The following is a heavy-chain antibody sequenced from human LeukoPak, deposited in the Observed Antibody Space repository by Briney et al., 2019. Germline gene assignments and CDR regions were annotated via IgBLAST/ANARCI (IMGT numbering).Heavy chain of an antibody. CDR1: GGSFSGYY. V-gene: IGHV4-34*01. Sequence: PSETLSLTCAVYGGSFSGYYWSWIRQPPGKGLEWIGEINHSGSTNYNPSLKSRVNISVDTSKNQFSLKLSSVTAADTAVYYCARGRAAGEGNWFDPWGQGTLVTVSS. D-gene: IGHD6-13*01. CDR2: INHSGST. CDR3: ARGRAAGEGNWFDP. J-gene: IGHJ5*02.